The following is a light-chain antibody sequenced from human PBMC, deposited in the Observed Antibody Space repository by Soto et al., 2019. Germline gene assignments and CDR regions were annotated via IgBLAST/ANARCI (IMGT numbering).Light chain of an antibody. CDR1: QSLLHITGETF. CDR3: MQALQTPRT. CDR2: LGS. Sequence: VMTQTPLSLSVTPGQPASISCKSSQSLLHITGETFLFWYLQKPGQSPQLLIYLGSYRASGVPDRFSGSGSGTDFTLKISRVEAEDVGVYYCMQALQTPRTFGLGTKVDI. J-gene: IGKJ1*01. V-gene: IGKV2-28*01.